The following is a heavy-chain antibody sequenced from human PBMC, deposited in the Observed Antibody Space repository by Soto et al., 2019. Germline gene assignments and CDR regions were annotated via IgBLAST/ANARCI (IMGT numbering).Heavy chain of an antibody. D-gene: IGHD3-22*01. CDR3: ARFYYDSSGYLPSPYYYYYGMDV. Sequence: GGSLRLSCAASGFTFSDYYMSWIRQAPGKGLEWVSYISSSGSTIYSADSVEGRFTISRDNAKNSVYLQMNSLRAEDTAVYYCARFYYDSSGYLPSPYYYYYGMDVWGQGTTVTVSS. J-gene: IGHJ6*02. V-gene: IGHV3-11*04. CDR2: ISSSGSTI. CDR1: GFTFSDYY.